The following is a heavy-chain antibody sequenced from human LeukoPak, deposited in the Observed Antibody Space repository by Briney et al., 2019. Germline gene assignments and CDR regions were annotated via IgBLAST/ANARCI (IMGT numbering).Heavy chain of an antibody. CDR2: IYHSGST. CDR3: GGVNRNPDYYDSRGWVRALDI. J-gene: IGHJ3*02. V-gene: IGHV4-30-2*01. Sequence: SETLSLTCTVSGGSISSGGYYWSWIRQPPGKGLEWIGYIYHSGSTYYNPSLKSRVTISVDTSKNQFSLKLSSVTDADTAVYYGGGVNRNPDYYDSRGWVRALDIWGKGTMVTVSS. CDR1: GGSISSGGYY. D-gene: IGHD3-22*01.